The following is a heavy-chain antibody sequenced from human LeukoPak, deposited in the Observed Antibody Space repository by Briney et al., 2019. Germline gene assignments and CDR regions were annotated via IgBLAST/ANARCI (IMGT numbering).Heavy chain of an antibody. D-gene: IGHD5-12*01. CDR3: ARHAPGWWLRPENWFDP. CDR1: GYTFTSYA. V-gene: IGHV7-4-1*02. CDR2: INTNTGNP. J-gene: IGHJ5*02. Sequence: GASVKVSCKASGYTFTSYAMNWVRQAPGQGLEWMGWINTNTGNPTYAQGFTGRFVFSLDTSVSTAYLQISSLKAEDTAVYYCARHAPGWWLRPENWFDPWGQGTLVTVSS.